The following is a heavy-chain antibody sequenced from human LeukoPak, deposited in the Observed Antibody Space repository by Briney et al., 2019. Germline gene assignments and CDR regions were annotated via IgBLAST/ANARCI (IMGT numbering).Heavy chain of an antibody. CDR2: INHSGST. V-gene: IGHV4-34*01. D-gene: IGHD3-10*01. CDR1: GGSFSGYY. CDR3: ARSYYLLYHLNDY. Sequence: SETLSLTCAVYGGSFSGYYWSWIRQPPGKGLEWIGEINHSGSTNYNPSLKSRVTISVDTSKNQFSLKLSSVTAADTAVYYCARSYYLLYHLNDYWGQGTLVTVSS. J-gene: IGHJ4*02.